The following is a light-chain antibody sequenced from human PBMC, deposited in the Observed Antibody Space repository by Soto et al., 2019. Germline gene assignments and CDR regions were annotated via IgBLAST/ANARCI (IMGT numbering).Light chain of an antibody. J-gene: IGKJ2*01. CDR1: QSLLHSNGYNY. V-gene: IGKV2-28*01. Sequence: DIVMTQSPLSLPVTPGEPASISCRSSQSLLHSNGYNYLDWYLQKPGQSPQLLIYLASNRAYGVPARFSVSGSGTDFTLEISRVEAEDVGVYYCMQALQTRVTFGQGTKLEIK. CDR2: LAS. CDR3: MQALQTRVT.